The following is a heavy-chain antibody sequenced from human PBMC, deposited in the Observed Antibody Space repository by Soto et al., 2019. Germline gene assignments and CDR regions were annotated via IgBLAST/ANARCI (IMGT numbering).Heavy chain of an antibody. CDR3: ARGRYGDY. CDR2: ISAHNGNT. J-gene: IGHJ4*02. V-gene: IGHV1-18*01. D-gene: IGHD1-1*01. CDR1: GYAFTTYG. Sequence: QVHLVQSGAEVKKPGASVKVSCKGSGYAFTTYGITWVRQAPGQGLEWMGWISAHNGNTNYAQQLQGRVTVTRDTPTSTAYMELRGLRSDDTAVYYCARGRYGDYWGQGALVTVSS.